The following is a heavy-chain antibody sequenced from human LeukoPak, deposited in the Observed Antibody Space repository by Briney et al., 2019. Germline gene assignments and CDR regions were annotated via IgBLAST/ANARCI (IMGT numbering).Heavy chain of an antibody. Sequence: SGGSLRLSCAASGFTFSSYSMNWVRQAPGKGLEWVSSISSSSSNIYYADSVKGRFTISRDNAKNSLYLQMNSLRVEDTAVYYCARCTTGRTFGSLREIKRSREIDYWGQGTLVTVSS. CDR1: GFTFSSYS. J-gene: IGHJ4*02. CDR2: ISSSSSNI. CDR3: ARCTTGRTFGSLREIKRSREIDY. D-gene: IGHD1-1*01. V-gene: IGHV3-21*01.